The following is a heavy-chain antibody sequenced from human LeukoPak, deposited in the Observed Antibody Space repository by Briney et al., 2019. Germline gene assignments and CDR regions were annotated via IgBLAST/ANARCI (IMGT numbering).Heavy chain of an antibody. V-gene: IGHV3-48*03. Sequence: GGSLRLSCAASGLSFSSYEMNWVRQAPGKGLEWISYISNTATTIDYADSVKGRFTISRDNAKNSLYLQMKSLRAEDTAVYYCARDTQWSYFDYWGQGTLVTVSS. CDR3: ARDTQWSYFDY. CDR2: ISNTATTI. J-gene: IGHJ4*02. CDR1: GLSFSSYE. D-gene: IGHD2-15*01.